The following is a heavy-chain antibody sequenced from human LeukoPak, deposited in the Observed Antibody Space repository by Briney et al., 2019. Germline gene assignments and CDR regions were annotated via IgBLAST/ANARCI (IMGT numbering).Heavy chain of an antibody. J-gene: IGHJ4*02. CDR2: INPDGSDK. Sequence: GGSLRLSCAASGLTFSNNWMTWVRQAPGKGLEWLANINPDGSDKYYVDSMKGRFAIPRDNAKNSLYLQIDGLRDDDTAVYYCARHSDWSYDYWGQGTLVIVSS. V-gene: IGHV3-7*01. D-gene: IGHD1-7*01. CDR1: GLTFSNNW. CDR3: ARHSDWSYDY.